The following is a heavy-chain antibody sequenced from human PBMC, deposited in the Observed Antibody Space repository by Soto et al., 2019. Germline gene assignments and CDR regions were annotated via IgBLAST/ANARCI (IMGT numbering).Heavy chain of an antibody. V-gene: IGHV1-69*02. CDR2: VIPILGMA. Sequence: QVQLVQSGAEVKKPGSSVKVSCTASEGTFNSYTISWVRQAPGQGLEWMGRVIPILGMANFAQKFQGRVMITADKSTSTAYMVLSSLRSDDTAVYYCATNYGSGSTHFDYLGQGTLVTVSS. J-gene: IGHJ4*02. D-gene: IGHD3-10*01. CDR3: ATNYGSGSTHFDY. CDR1: EGTFNSYT.